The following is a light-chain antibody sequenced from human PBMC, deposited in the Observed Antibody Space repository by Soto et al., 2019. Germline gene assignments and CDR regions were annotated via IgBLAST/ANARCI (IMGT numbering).Light chain of an antibody. CDR1: SSDVGAYNY. CDR3: SSYTSSNTEV. Sequence: QSVLTQPASVSGSPGQSITISCTGTSSDVGAYNYVSWYQHYPGKAPKLIIYDVSDRPSGVSNRFSASKSGSTASLTISGLQAEDEADYYCSSYTSSNTEVFGTGTKVTVL. J-gene: IGLJ1*01. CDR2: DVS. V-gene: IGLV2-14*03.